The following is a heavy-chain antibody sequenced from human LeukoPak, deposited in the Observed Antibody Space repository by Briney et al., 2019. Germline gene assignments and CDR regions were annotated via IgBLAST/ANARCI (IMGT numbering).Heavy chain of an antibody. CDR2: IKQDGSEK. CDR3: ARDSDALDY. J-gene: IGHJ4*02. Sequence: PGGSLRLSCAASGFIFSNYWMSWIRQAPGKGLEWVANIKQDGSEKYYVDSVKGRFTISRDNAKNSLYLQMNSLRAEDTAVYYCARDSDALDYWGQGTLVTVSS. V-gene: IGHV3-7*03. CDR1: GFIFSNYW. D-gene: IGHD3-10*01.